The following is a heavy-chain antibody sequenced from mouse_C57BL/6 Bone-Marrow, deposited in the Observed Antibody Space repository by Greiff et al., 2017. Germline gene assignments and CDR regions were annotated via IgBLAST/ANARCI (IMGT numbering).Heavy chain of an antibody. D-gene: IGHD3-2*02. CDR1: GFTFSDYG. CDR2: ISSGSSTI. CDR3: ARASQAYYYAMDY. V-gene: IGHV5-17*01. Sequence: EVQLVESGGGLVKPGGSLKLSCAASGFTFSDYGMHWVRQAPEKGLEWVAYISSGSSTIYYADTVKGRFTISRDNAKNTLFLQMPSLRSEDTAMYYCARASQAYYYAMDYWGQGTSVTVTS. J-gene: IGHJ4*01.